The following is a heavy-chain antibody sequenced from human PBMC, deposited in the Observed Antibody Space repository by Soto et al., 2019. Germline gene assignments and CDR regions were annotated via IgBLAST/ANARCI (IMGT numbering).Heavy chain of an antibody. D-gene: IGHD3-10*01. J-gene: IGHJ5*02. CDR3: VRDRYSSSGWFDP. CDR1: GDSVSSYSAA. CDR2: TYYRSRFFS. V-gene: IGHV6-1*01. Sequence: QTLSLTCAISGDSVSSYSAAWNWIRQSPSGGLEWLGRTYYRSRFFSDYAESVKSRIIINPDTSKNQFSLQLESVTPEDTAVYYCVRDRYSSSGWFDPWGQGTPVTVSS.